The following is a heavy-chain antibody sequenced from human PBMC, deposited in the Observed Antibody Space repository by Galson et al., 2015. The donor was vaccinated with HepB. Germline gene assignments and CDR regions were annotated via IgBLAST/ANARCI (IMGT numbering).Heavy chain of an antibody. CDR2: ISYDGSNK. CDR1: GFTFSSYA. CDR3: AREQPAYYYDTSGIWTYAFGV. D-gene: IGHD3-22*01. V-gene: IGHV3-30-3*01. J-gene: IGHJ3*01. Sequence: SLRLSCAASGFTFSSYAMHWVRQAPGKGLEWVAVISYDGSNKYYADSVKGRFTISRDNSKNTLYLQMNSLRAEDTAVYYCAREQPAYYYDTSGIWTYAFGVWGQGTMVTVSS.